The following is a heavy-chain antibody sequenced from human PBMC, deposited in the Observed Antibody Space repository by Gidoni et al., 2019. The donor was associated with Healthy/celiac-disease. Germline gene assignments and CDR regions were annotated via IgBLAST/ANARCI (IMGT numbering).Heavy chain of an antibody. V-gene: IGHV4-59*08. CDR3: ARQLYGDYRNWYFDL. J-gene: IGHJ2*01. CDR2: IYYSGST. Sequence: QVQLQESGPGLVKPSETLSLTCTVSGGSISSYYWSWIRQPPGKGLEWIGYIYYSGSTNYNPSLKSRVTISVDTSKNQFSLKLSSVTAADTAVYYCARQLYGDYRNWYFDLWGRGTLVTVSS. D-gene: IGHD4-17*01. CDR1: GGSISSYY.